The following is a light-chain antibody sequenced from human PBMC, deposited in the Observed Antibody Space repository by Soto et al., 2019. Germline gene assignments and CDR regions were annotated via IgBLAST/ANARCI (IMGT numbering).Light chain of an antibody. CDR2: GAS. J-gene: IGKJ5*01. V-gene: IGKV3-15*01. Sequence: ERIMTQSPATLSLSPGERVTLSWTASQSLHNNLDWSKQKPGQAPRLLIYGASTRATGVPARFSGSGSGTEFTLTISRLEPEDFEVYYCQHYVTSSITFGQGTRLEIK. CDR1: QSLHNN. CDR3: QHYVTSSIT.